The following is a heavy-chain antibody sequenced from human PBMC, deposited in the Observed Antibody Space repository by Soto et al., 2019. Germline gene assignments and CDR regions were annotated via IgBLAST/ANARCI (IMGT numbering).Heavy chain of an antibody. CDR3: ARGRAAAAAATLDY. CDR1: GGSFSGYY. Sequence: SETRSLTCAVYGGSFSGYYWSWIRQPPGKGLEWIGEINHSGSTNYNPSLKSRVTISVDTSKNQFSLKLSSVTAADTAVYYCARGRAAAAAATLDYWGQGTLVT. D-gene: IGHD6-13*01. CDR2: INHSGST. J-gene: IGHJ4*02. V-gene: IGHV4-34*01.